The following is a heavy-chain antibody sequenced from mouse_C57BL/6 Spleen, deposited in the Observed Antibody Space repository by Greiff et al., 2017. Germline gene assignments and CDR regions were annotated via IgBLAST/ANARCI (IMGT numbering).Heavy chain of an antibody. CDR1: GYTFTSYT. V-gene: IGHV1-4*01. J-gene: IGHJ4*01. D-gene: IGHD4-1*01. CDR2: INPSSGYT. Sequence: VKLQESGAELARPGASVKMSCKASGYTFTSYTMHWVKQRPGQGLEWIGYINPSSGYTKYNQKFKDKATLTADKSSSTAYMQLSSLTSEDSAVYYCARGWDAMDYWGQGTSVTVSS. CDR3: ARGWDAMDY.